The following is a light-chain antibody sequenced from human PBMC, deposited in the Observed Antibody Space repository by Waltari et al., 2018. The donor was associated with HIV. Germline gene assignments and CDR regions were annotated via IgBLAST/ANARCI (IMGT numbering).Light chain of an antibody. V-gene: IGLV3-1*01. CDR1: KLGDKY. CDR3: QGWDSHNVI. CDR2: EEL. J-gene: IGLJ2*01. Sequence: SYELTQPPSVSVSSGQTAIITCSGDKLGDKYASCYQQRPDQSPVLVIYEELKRPTGTPGCFSGSNSGYTATLTSSGTQAMDEAYYYCQGWDSHNVIFGGGTKLTVL.